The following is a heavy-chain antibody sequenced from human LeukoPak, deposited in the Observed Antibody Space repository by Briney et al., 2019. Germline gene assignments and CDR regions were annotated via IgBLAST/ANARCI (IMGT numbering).Heavy chain of an antibody. D-gene: IGHD1-1*01. J-gene: IGHJ6*02. CDR3: ASYRTGTRYINYYGMDV. CDR1: GYTFTSYG. Sequence: ASVKVSCKASGYTFTSYGISWVRQAPGQGLEWMGWISAKNGNTNYAQKLQGRVTMTTDTSTSTAYKELRSLRSDDTAVYYCASYRTGTRYINYYGMDVWGQGTTVTVSS. V-gene: IGHV1-18*01. CDR2: ISAKNGNT.